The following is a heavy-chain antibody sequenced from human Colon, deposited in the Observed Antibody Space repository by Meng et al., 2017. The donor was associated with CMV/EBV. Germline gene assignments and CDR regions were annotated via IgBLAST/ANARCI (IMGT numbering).Heavy chain of an antibody. CDR1: GFTFSSYA. Sequence: RAPLRLSCAASGFTFSSYAMHWVRQAPGKGLEYVSAISSNGGSTYYADSVKGRFTISRDNSKNTLYLQMGSLRAEDMAVYYCAREAAAGTYFSRLGMGVWGRGTRVTVSS. D-gene: IGHD6-13*01. CDR2: ISSNGGST. V-gene: IGHV3-64*02. J-gene: IGHJ6*01. CDR3: AREAAAGTYFSRLGMGV.